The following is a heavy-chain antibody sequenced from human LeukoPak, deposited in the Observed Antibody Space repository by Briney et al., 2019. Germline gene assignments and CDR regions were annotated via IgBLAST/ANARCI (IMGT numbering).Heavy chain of an antibody. J-gene: IGHJ4*02. CDR1: GDSVSSNSIG. CDR3: ARAVAGKLDY. CDR2: TYYRSKWYN. Sequence: SQTLSLTCAISGDSVSSNSIGWTWIRQSPSRGLEWLGRTYYRSKWYNDYAVSVKSRITINPDTSKNQVSLQLNSVTPEDTAVYYCARAVAGKLDYWGQGTLVTVYS. D-gene: IGHD6-19*01. V-gene: IGHV6-1*01.